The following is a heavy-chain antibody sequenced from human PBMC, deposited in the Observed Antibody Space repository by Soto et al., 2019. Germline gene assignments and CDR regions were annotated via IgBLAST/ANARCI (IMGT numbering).Heavy chain of an antibody. V-gene: IGHV3-33*01. CDR3: ARAADSSSWPKYYYGMDV. D-gene: IGHD6-13*01. CDR2: IWYDGSNK. J-gene: IGHJ6*02. Sequence: SLRLPCAAAGFPFISYVMHWVRQAPGKGLEWVAVIWYDGSNKYYADSVKGRFTISRDNSKNTLYLQMNSLRAEDTAVYYCARAADSSSWPKYYYGMDVWGQGTTVTVSS. CDR1: GFPFISYV.